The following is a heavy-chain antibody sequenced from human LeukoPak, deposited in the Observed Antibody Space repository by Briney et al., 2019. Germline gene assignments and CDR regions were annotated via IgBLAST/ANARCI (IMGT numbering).Heavy chain of an antibody. Sequence: SGTLSLTCTVSGGSISSYYWSWIRQPPGKGLEWIGYIYYSGSTNYNPSLKSRVTMSVDTSKNQFSLKLSSVTAADTAVYYCARVCGPVPSPLLWFGELFYYFDYWGQGTLVTVSS. CDR3: ARVCGPVPSPLLWFGELFYYFDY. V-gene: IGHV4-59*08. D-gene: IGHD3-10*01. CDR2: IYYSGST. CDR1: GGSISSYY. J-gene: IGHJ4*02.